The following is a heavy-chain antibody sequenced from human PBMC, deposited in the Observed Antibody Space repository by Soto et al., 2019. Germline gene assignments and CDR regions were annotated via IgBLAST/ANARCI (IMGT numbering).Heavy chain of an antibody. CDR3: ARTNIVVVPAATYYYYYGVDV. V-gene: IGHV1-18*01. CDR1: GYTFTSYG. J-gene: IGHJ6*02. Sequence: ASVKVSCKASGYTFTSYGISWVRQAPGQGLEWMGWISAYNGNTNYAQKLQGRVTMTTDTSTSTAYMELRSLRSDDTAVYYCARTNIVVVPAATYYYYYGVDVWGQGTTVTVSS. D-gene: IGHD2-2*01. CDR2: ISAYNGNT.